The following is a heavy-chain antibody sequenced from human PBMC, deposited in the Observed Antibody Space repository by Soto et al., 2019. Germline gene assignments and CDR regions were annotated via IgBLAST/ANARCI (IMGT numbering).Heavy chain of an antibody. Sequence: GSLRLSCAASGFTFSSYGMHWVRQAPGKGLEWVAVISYDGSKIYYRDSVRGRFSISRDDSKRTLYLQMNSLRAEDTAVYYCAKDRDPYYYYYIMDVWGQGTTVTVSS. J-gene: IGHJ6*02. CDR3: AKDRDPYYYYYIMDV. V-gene: IGHV3-30*18. CDR1: GFTFSSYG. CDR2: ISYDGSKI.